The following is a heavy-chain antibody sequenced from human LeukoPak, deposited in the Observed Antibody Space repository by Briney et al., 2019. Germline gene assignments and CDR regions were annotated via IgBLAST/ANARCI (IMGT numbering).Heavy chain of an antibody. CDR1: GFTFSSYS. CDR2: ISSSSSYI. CDR3: ARGSSSGWYTDYYYYGMDV. V-gene: IGHV3-21*01. D-gene: IGHD6-19*01. J-gene: IGHJ6*04. Sequence: GGSLRLSCAASGFTFSSYSMNWVRQAPGKGLEWVSSISSSSSYIYYADSVKGRFTISRDNAKNSLYLQMNSLRAEDTAVYYCARGSSSGWYTDYYYYGMDVWAKGPRSPSPQ.